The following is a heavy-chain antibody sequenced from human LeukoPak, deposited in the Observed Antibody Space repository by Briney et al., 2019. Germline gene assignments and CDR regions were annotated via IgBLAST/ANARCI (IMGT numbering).Heavy chain of an antibody. CDR3: ARHVGVCSNFFDY. J-gene: IGHJ4*02. V-gene: IGHV4-59*08. D-gene: IGHD3-10*01. CDR1: SGSISSYY. Sequence: SETLSLTCTASSGSISSYYWSWIRQPPGKGLEWIRYIYYSGSTNYNPSLKSRVTISVDTSKNQFSLKLSSVPAADTAVYYCARHVGVCSNFFDYWGQGTLVTVSS. CDR2: IYYSGST.